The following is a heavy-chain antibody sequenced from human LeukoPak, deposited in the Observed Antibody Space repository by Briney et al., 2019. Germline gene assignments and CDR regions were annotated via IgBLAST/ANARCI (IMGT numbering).Heavy chain of an antibody. CDR3: ARDYYDDSSPPGY. CDR1: GYTFTNYD. J-gene: IGHJ4*02. V-gene: IGHV1-8*01. CDR2: MNPNRGNT. D-gene: IGHD3-22*01. Sequence: ASVKVSFKASGYTFTNYDINWVRPASAQGLDWMGWMNPNRGNTGYAQKFQGRVTMTRNTSISTAYMELSSRRSEDTAVYYSARDYYDDSSPPGYWGQGTRVTVSS.